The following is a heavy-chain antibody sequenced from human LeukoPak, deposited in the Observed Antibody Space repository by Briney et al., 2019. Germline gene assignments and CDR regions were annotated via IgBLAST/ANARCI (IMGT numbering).Heavy chain of an antibody. Sequence: GGSLRLSCAASGFTVSSNYMSWVRQAPGKGLEWVSVIYSGGSAYYADSVKGRFTISRDNSKNTLYLQMNSLRAEDTAVYYCARDGGKDGASYYYYMDVWGKGTTVTVSS. V-gene: IGHV3-53*01. J-gene: IGHJ6*03. CDR3: ARDGGKDGASYYYYMDV. CDR2: IYSGGSA. D-gene: IGHD3-16*01. CDR1: GFTVSSNY.